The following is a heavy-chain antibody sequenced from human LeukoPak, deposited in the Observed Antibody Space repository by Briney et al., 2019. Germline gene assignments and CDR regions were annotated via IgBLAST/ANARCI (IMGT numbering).Heavy chain of an antibody. CDR3: ARDSVSLWFGELSGWFAP. V-gene: IGHV3-21*01. Sequence: GGSLRLSCAASGFTFSSYSMNWVRQAPGKGLEWVSSISSSSSYIYYADSVKGRFTISRDNAKYSLYLQMNSLRAEDTAVYYCARDSVSLWFGELSGWFAPWGQGTLVTVSS. D-gene: IGHD3-10*01. CDR2: ISSSSSYI. CDR1: GFTFSSYS. J-gene: IGHJ5*02.